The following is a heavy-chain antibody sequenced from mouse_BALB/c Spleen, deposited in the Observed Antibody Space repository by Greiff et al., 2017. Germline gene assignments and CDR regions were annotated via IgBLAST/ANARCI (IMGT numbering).Heavy chain of an antibody. V-gene: IGHV5-12-2*01. CDR2: ISNGGGST. J-gene: IGHJ4*01. CDR1: GFTFSSYS. CDR3: ARQDGYYGIYDMDC. Sequence: EVKLQESGGGFVQPGGSLKLSCAASGFTFSSYSMPWVRQTPEKSLEWVAYISNGGGSTYYPDTVKGRFTISRDNAKNTLYLQMSSLKSEDTAMYYCARQDGYYGIYDMDCWGQGTSVTVSS. D-gene: IGHD1-1*01.